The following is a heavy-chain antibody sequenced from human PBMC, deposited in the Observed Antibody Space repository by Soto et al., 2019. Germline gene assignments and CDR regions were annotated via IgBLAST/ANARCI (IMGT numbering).Heavy chain of an antibody. CDR2: IKSKKDGGAR. CDR1: GFMFSSAW. V-gene: IGHV3-15*01. CDR3: VEGWNDF. J-gene: IGHJ4*02. Sequence: EVQVVESGGDLVEPGGSLRLSCVTSGFMFSSAWMSWVRQAPGKGLEWVARIKSKKDGGARDYAAPVNGRFSISRDDSKSTEYLQMNSLRAEDTALYYCVEGWNDFWGQGTLVTVSS. D-gene: IGHD1-1*01.